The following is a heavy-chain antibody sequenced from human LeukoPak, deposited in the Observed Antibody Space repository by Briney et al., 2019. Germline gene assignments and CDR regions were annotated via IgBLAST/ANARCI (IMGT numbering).Heavy chain of an antibody. CDR1: GFTFSTYG. V-gene: IGHV3-23*01. Sequence: PGGSLRLSCAASGFTFSTYGMGWVRQAPGKGLEWVSSISYSDDSTYYADSVKGRFIISRDNSKNTLSLQMNSQRAEDTAVYYCVKHSLYYYGSGTYFDYWGQGTLVTVSS. CDR3: VKHSLYYYGSGTYFDY. D-gene: IGHD3-10*01. J-gene: IGHJ4*02. CDR2: ISYSDDST.